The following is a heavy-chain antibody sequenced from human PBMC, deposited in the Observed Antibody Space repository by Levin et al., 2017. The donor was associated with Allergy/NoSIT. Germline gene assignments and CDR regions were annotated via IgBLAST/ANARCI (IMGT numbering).Heavy chain of an antibody. D-gene: IGHD1-1*01. CDR1: GFTFSSYS. Sequence: LGESLKISCAASGFTFSSYSMNWVRQAPGKGLEWVSYIGDSSNTIYYADSVKGRFTISRDNAKNSLYLQMNSLRAEDTAVYYCARASPNWNDRHYYYYGMDVWGQGTTVTVSS. CDR2: IGDSSNTI. J-gene: IGHJ6*02. CDR3: ARASPNWNDRHYYYYGMDV. V-gene: IGHV3-48*04.